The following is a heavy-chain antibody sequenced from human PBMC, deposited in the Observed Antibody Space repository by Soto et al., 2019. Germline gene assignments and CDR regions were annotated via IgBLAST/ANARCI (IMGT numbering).Heavy chain of an antibody. D-gene: IGHD3-10*01. CDR1: GGYIVSGGYS. CDR2: IYHSGST. V-gene: IGHV4-30-2*01. Sequence: LQTQPLTCAVSGGYIVSGGYSWSWIRKPPGKGLEWIGYIYHSGSTYYNPSLKSRVTISVDRSKNQFSLKLSSVTAADTAVYYCARTFYYGSGTSDYWGQGTLVTSPQ. J-gene: IGHJ4*02. CDR3: ARTFYYGSGTSDY.